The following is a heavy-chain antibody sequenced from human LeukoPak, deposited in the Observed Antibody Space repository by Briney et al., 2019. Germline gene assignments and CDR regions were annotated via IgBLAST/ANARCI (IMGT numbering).Heavy chain of an antibody. CDR2: IYYSGST. Sequence: SETLSLTCTVSGGSISSSSYYWGWIRQPPGKGLEWIGSIYYSGSTYYNPSFKSRVTISVDTSKNQFSLKLSSVTAADTAVYYCARLYYYGSGSLWGQGTLVTVSS. V-gene: IGHV4-39*01. J-gene: IGHJ4*02. CDR1: GGSISSSSYY. CDR3: ARLYYYGSGSL. D-gene: IGHD3-10*01.